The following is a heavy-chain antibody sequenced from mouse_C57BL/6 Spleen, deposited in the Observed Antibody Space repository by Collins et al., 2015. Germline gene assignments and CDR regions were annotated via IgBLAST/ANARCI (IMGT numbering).Heavy chain of an antibody. V-gene: IGHV1-56*01. CDR3: ARGSYYYGSRAMDY. CDR2: ST. Sequence: STWDNENFKGKATLTEDTSSSTAYMQLSSLTSEDSAVYFCARGSYYYGSRAMDYWGQGTSVTVSS. D-gene: IGHD1-1*01. J-gene: IGHJ4*01.